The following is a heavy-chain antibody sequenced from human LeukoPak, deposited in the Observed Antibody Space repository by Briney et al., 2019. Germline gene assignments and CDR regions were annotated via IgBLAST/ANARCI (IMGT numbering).Heavy chain of an antibody. CDR3: TRLSDCTNGVCAID. V-gene: IGHV3-73*01. Sequence: GGSLRLSCAASGFTFSGSAMHWVRQASGKGLEWVGRIRSKANSHTTAYAAPVKGRFTISRDDSKNTAYLQMNSLKTEDTAVYYCTRLSDCTNGVCAIDWGQGTLVTVSS. CDR2: IRSKANSHTT. J-gene: IGHJ4*02. D-gene: IGHD2-8*01. CDR1: GFTFSGSA.